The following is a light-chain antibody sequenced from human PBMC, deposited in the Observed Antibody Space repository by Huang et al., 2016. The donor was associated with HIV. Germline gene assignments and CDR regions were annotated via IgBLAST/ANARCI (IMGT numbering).Light chain of an antibody. V-gene: IGKV1-5*01. CDR3: QHYNDYPWT. J-gene: IGKJ2*01. CDR2: DAS. CDR1: QSVSRC. Sequence: DIQMTQSPSTLSASVGDRVTITCRASQSVSRCVAWYQQRPGKAPKLLIYDASILGRGVPSRFSGSGSGTEFTLTISSLQPDDFGTYFCQHYNDYPWTFGQGTKLEIK.